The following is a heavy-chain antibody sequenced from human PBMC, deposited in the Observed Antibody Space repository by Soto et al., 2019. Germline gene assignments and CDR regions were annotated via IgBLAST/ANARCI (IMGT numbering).Heavy chain of an antibody. V-gene: IGHV3-33*01. CDR3: ARDRMVRGPFDY. J-gene: IGHJ4*02. D-gene: IGHD3-10*01. CDR2: IWYDGSNK. Sequence: SGGGVVQPGRSLRLSCAASGFTFSSYGMHWVRQAPGKGLEWVAVIWYDGSNKYYADSVKGRFTISRDNSKNTLYLQMNSLRAEDTAVYYCARDRMVRGPFDYWGQGTLVTVSS. CDR1: GFTFSSYG.